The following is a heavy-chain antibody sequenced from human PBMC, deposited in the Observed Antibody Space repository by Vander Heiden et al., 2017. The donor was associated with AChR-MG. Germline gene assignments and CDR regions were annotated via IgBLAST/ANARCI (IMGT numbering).Heavy chain of an antibody. CDR2: ISGRGGKT. D-gene: IGHD4-17*01. V-gene: IGHV3-23*01. CDR3: VKSSEDFGDSRSDY. CDR1: GFTFSSYA. Sequence: EVQLLESGGGLVQPGGSLRLSCAASGFTFSSYAMSWVRQAPGKGLEWVSVISGRGGKTYYADSVKGRFTISRDNSKNTLYLQMNRMRAEDTAIYYCVKSSEDFGDSRSDYWGQGTLVTVSS. J-gene: IGHJ4*02.